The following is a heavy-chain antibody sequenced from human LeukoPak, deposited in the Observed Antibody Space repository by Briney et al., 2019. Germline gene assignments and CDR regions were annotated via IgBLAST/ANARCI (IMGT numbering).Heavy chain of an antibody. CDR2: IYHSGST. D-gene: IGHD4-17*01. J-gene: IGHJ4*02. V-gene: IGHV4-30-2*01. CDR1: GGSISSGGYS. Sequence: SETLSLTCAVSGGSISSGGYSWSWIRQPPGKGLEWIGYIYHSGSTYYNPSLKSRVTISVDRSKNQFSLKLSSVTAADTAVYYCARGDDYGDYGLGYWGQGTLVTVSS. CDR3: ARGDDYGDYGLGY.